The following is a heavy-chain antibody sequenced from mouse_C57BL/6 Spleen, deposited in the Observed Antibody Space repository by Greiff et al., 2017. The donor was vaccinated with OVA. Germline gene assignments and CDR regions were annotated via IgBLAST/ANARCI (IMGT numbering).Heavy chain of an antibody. CDR2: ISYDGSN. V-gene: IGHV3-6*01. J-gene: IGHJ3*01. D-gene: IGHD2-1*01. CDR1: GYSITSGYY. CDR3: AREGFYYGNCPWCAY. Sequence: LQESGPGLVKPSQSLSLTCSVTGYSITSGYYWNWIRQFPGNKLEWMGYISYDGSNNYNPSLKNRISITRDTSKNQFFLKLNSVTTEDTATYYCAREGFYYGNCPWCAYWGQGTLVTVSA.